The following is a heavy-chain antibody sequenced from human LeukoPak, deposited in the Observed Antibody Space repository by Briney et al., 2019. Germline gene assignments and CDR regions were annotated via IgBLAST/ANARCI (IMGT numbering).Heavy chain of an antibody. J-gene: IGHJ4*02. CDR3: ARDVGATPGYFDY. V-gene: IGHV4-59*01. D-gene: IGHD1-26*01. Sequence: PSETLSLTCTVSGGSISSYYWNWIRQPPGKGLEWIGYIYYSGSTNYNPSLKSRVTISVDTSKNQFSLKLSSVTAADTAVYSCARDVGATPGYFDYWGQGTLVTVSS. CDR2: IYYSGST. CDR1: GGSISSYY.